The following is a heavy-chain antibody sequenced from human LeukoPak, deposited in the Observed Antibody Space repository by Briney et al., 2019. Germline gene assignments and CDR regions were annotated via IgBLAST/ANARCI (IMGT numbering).Heavy chain of an antibody. CDR3: ARGEWLTSFDY. D-gene: IGHD6-19*01. J-gene: IGHJ4*02. V-gene: IGHV3-21*01. Sequence: GGSLRLPCAASGFTFSSYAMTWVRQAPGKGLEWVSSISSSSSYIYYADSVKGRFTISRDNAKNSLYLQMNSLRAEDTAVYYCARGEWLTSFDYWGQGTLVTVSS. CDR1: GFTFSSYA. CDR2: ISSSSSYI.